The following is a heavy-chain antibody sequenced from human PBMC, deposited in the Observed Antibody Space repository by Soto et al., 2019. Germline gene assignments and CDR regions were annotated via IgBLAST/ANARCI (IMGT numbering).Heavy chain of an antibody. V-gene: IGHV3-33*01. D-gene: IGHD1-1*01. CDR1: GIIFEAHA. Sequence: QEVLVESGGGVVRPGSSLRLSCVTSGIIFEAHAFHWVRQAPGKGLGWVALIWYGGTTYYEDSVKGRFSISRDNSRKTVFLQMNHLRPEDSGVYYCVRVRNNNDKRLDVWGQGTTVSVSS. CDR2: IWYGGTT. CDR3: VRVRNNNDKRLDV. J-gene: IGHJ6*02.